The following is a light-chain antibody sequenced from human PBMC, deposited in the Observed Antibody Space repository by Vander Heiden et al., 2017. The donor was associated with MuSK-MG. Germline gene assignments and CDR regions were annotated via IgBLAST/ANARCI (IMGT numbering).Light chain of an antibody. V-gene: IGKV3-15*01. Sequence: EIVMTQSPATLSVSPGERATLSCRASQSVSSNLAWYQQKPGLIYGASTRATGIPARFSGSGSGTEFTLTISSLQSEDFAVYYCQQYNNWPYTFGQGTKLEIK. CDR1: QSVSSN. J-gene: IGKJ2*01. CDR3: QQYNNWPYT. CDR2: GAS.